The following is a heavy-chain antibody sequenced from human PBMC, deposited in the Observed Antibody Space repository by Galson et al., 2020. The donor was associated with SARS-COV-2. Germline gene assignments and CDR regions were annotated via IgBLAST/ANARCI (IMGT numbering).Heavy chain of an antibody. V-gene: IGHV3-33*01. CDR1: GFTFSSYG. J-gene: IGHJ4*01. D-gene: IGHD6-19*01. CDR3: ARDPGYSSGGYEFADY. Sequence: GGSLRLSCAASGFTFSSYGMHWVRQAPGKGLEWVAVIWYDGSNKYYADSVKGRFTISRDNSKNTLYLQMNSLRAEDTAVYYCARDPGYSSGGYEFADYWGHGTLVTVSS. CDR2: IWYDGSNK.